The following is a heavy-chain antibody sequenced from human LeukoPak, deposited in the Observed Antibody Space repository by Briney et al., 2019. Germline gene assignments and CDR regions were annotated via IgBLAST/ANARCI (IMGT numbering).Heavy chain of an antibody. CDR2: IYSGGST. CDR3: ARVDSSGYYSWYFDY. D-gene: IGHD3-22*01. Sequence: GGSLRLSCAASGFTVSSNYMSWVRQAPGKGLEWVSVIYSGGSTYYADSVKGRFTISRDNSKNTLYLQMNSLRAEDTAVYYCARVDSSGYYSWYFDYWGQGTLVTVSP. J-gene: IGHJ4*02. CDR1: GFTVSSNY. V-gene: IGHV3-66*01.